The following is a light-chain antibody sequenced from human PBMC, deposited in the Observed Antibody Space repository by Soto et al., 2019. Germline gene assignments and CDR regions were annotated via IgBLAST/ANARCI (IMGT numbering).Light chain of an antibody. Sequence: ETVMTQSPATLSVSPGDRVTLSCRASQSIGTNLLWLQQSPGQPPRLLISGASDRVAGVPDRFSGSGSGTDFTLTISGLQSEDCAVYYCQQYAGWPRPFGLGTKLEIK. CDR3: QQYAGWPRP. CDR1: QSIGTN. CDR2: GAS. J-gene: IGKJ2*01. V-gene: IGKV3-15*01.